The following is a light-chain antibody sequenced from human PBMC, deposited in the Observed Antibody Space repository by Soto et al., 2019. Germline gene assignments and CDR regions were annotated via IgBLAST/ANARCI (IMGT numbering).Light chain of an antibody. V-gene: IGKV3-11*01. CDR2: DAS. Sequence: EIVLPQSPATLSLSPGERATLSCRASQSVSSYLAWYQHKPGQAPRLLIYDASNRATGIPSRFSGSGSGTDFTLTICRLEPEDYAVYYCLHHYNWPITFVGGNKVEIK. CDR1: QSVSSY. J-gene: IGKJ4*01. CDR3: LHHYNWPIT.